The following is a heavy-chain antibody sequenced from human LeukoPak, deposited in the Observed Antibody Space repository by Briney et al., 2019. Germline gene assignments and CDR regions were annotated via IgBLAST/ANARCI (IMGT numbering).Heavy chain of an antibody. D-gene: IGHD4-23*01. CDR2: IHYSGST. Sequence: SETLSLTCTVSGGSISSSGYYWGWIRQPPGKGLECIGSIHYSGSTSYNPSLKSRVTISVDTSKKQFSLKLSSVTAADTAVYYCAKDEKRLRWYFDYWGQGTLVTVSS. CDR1: GGSISSSGYY. J-gene: IGHJ4*02. CDR3: AKDEKRLRWYFDY. V-gene: IGHV4-39*07.